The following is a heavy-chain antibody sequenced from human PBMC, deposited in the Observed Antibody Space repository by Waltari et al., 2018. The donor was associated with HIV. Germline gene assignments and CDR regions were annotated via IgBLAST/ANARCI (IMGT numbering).Heavy chain of an antibody. CDR2: IHTYTGNT. D-gene: IGHD6-19*01. CDR3: VRDLSPMGKSGWYDS. V-gene: IGHV1-18*04. CDR1: GSSFTTYG. Sequence: QVRLVQSGAAVKKPGASVKASGKASGSSFTTYGFTWLRQAPGQGPEWMGWIHTYTGNTDSAEKFQGRVTMTRDTFTNTIYMELTTLKSDDSAIYYCVRDLSPMGKSGWYDSWGQGTVVTVSS. J-gene: IGHJ1*01.